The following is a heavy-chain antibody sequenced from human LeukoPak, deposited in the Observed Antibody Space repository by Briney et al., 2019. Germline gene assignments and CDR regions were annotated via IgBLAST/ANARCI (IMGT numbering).Heavy chain of an antibody. CDR3: ATYSSGPVHFDY. V-gene: IGHV3-48*04. J-gene: IGHJ4*02. CDR1: GFPFSSYW. Sequence: GGSLRLSCVASGFPFSSYWMTWVRQAPGKGLEWVSYISGSSTSIYHADSVKGRFTISRDNAKNSLYLQMNSLRAEDTAVYYCATYSSGPVHFDYWGQGTLVTVSS. D-gene: IGHD3-22*01. CDR2: ISGSSTSI.